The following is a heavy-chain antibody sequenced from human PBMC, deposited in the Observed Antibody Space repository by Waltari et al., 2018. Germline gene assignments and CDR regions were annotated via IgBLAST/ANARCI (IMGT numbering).Heavy chain of an antibody. J-gene: IGHJ4*02. Sequence: QVQLVQSGAEVKKPGASVKVSCKASGYTFTSYGISWVRQAPGQGLEWMGWIRAYNGNTNYAPKLHGRVTMTTDTSTSTAYMELRSLRSDDTAVYYCARDRDRGVDPSNASDYWGQGTLVTVSS. V-gene: IGHV1-18*01. CDR3: ARDRDRGVDPSNASDY. D-gene: IGHD3-10*01. CDR1: GYTFTSYG. CDR2: IRAYNGNT.